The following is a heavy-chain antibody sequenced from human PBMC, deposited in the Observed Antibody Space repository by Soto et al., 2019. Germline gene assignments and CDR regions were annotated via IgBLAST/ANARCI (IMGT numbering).Heavy chain of an antibody. CDR1: GGTFSSYA. CDR3: ARKGDSSGYYYSFDY. Sequence: SVKVSCNASGGTFSSYAISLVRQAPGQGLEWMGGIIPIFGTANYAQKFQGRVTITADESTSTAYMELSSLRSEDTAAYYCARKGDSSGYYYSFDYWGQGTLVTVSS. CDR2: IIPIFGTA. J-gene: IGHJ4*02. D-gene: IGHD3-22*01. V-gene: IGHV1-69*13.